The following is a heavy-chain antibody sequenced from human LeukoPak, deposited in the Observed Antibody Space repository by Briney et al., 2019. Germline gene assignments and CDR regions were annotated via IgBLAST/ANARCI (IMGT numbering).Heavy chain of an antibody. CDR2: VNLQGST. J-gene: IGHJ4*02. Sequence: SETLSLTCDVSGGSITLTNYWTGVRQPPGKGLEWIGEVNLQGSTNYNPSLMRRVAISVDTSANHVSLQLPSVTAADTAVYYCAREGGPYRPLDYSGQGALVTVSS. V-gene: IGHV4-4*02. CDR3: AREGGPYRPLDY. CDR1: GGSITLTNY.